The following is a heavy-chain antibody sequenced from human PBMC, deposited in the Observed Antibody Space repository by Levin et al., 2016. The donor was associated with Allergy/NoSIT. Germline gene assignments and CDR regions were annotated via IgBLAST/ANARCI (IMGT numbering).Heavy chain of an antibody. Sequence: SETLSLTCAVYGGSLSNYYWTWIRQPPGKGLEWIGEINQSGVTNYNPSLKSRVAMSVDRSKNQFSLKVTSVTAADTAVYYCASRVTVYYYMHVWDTGATVTVSS. V-gene: IGHV4-34*01. CDR3: ASRVTVYYYMHV. CDR2: INQSGVT. D-gene: IGHD2-21*02. CDR1: GGSLSNYY. J-gene: IGHJ6*03.